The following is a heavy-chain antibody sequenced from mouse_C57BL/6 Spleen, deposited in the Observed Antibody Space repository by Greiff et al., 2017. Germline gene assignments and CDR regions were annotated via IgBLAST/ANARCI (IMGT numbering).Heavy chain of an antibody. CDR3: ARQGGNWDY. J-gene: IGHJ2*01. V-gene: IGHV5-6*01. CDR1: GFTFSSYG. CDR2: ISSGGSYT. D-gene: IGHD2-1*01. Sequence: EVKLVESGGDLVKPGGSLKLSCAASGFTFSSYGMSWVRQTPDKRLEWVATISSGGSYTYYPDSVKGRFTIARDNAKNTLYLQMSSLKSEDTAMYYCARQGGNWDYWGQGTTLTVSS.